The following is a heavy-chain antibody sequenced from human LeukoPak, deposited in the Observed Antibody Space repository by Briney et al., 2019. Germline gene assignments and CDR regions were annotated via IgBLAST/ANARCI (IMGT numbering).Heavy chain of an antibody. D-gene: IGHD2-15*01. V-gene: IGHV4-59*01. Sequence: SETLSLTCTVSGGSISSYYWSWIRQPPGKGLEWIGYIYYSGSTNYNPSLKSRVTISVDTSKNQFSLKLSSVTAADTAVYYCVRASVVVVAATHWYFDLWGRGTLVTVSS. CDR2: IYYSGST. J-gene: IGHJ2*01. CDR1: GGSISSYY. CDR3: VRASVVVVAATHWYFDL.